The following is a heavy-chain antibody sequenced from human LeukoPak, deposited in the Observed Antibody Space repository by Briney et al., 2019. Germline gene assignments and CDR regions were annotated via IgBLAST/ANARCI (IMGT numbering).Heavy chain of an antibody. D-gene: IGHD3-10*01. CDR3: ARRRYYGSGSYYTSPRNSPFDY. Sequence: GESLKISCKGSGYSFTSYWIGWVRQMPGKGLEWMGIIYPGDSDTRYSPSFQGQVTISADKSISTAYLQWSSLKASDTAMYYCARRRYYGSGSYYTSPRNSPFDYWGQGTLVTVSS. CDR2: IYPGDSDT. V-gene: IGHV5-51*01. J-gene: IGHJ4*02. CDR1: GYSFTSYW.